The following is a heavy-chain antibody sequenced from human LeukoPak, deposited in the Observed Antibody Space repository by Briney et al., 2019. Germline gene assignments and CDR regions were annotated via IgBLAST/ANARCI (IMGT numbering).Heavy chain of an antibody. J-gene: IGHJ4*02. Sequence: SQTLSLTCTVSGGSISTGVYYWNWIRQPAGKGLEWIGRIQTSGSTNYNPSLKSRVTISVDTSKNQLSLKLSSVTAADTAVYYCARHGYYDFWSGYKWGQGTLVTVSS. CDR1: GGSISTGVYY. CDR3: ARHGYYDFWSGYK. CDR2: IQTSGST. V-gene: IGHV4-61*02. D-gene: IGHD3-3*01.